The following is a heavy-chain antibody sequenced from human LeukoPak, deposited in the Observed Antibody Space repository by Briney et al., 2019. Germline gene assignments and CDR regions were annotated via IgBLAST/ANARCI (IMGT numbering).Heavy chain of an antibody. Sequence: SETLSLTCGVSGGSFSSSNWWSWVRHPPGKGLGWIGEISHSGSTNYNPSLKSRVTISLDKSKTQFSLKLSSVTAADTAVYYCARVINVGYFDYWGQGTLVTVSS. CDR2: ISHSGST. J-gene: IGHJ4*02. CDR3: ARVINVGYFDY. CDR1: GGSFSSSNW. V-gene: IGHV4-4*02. D-gene: IGHD1-26*01.